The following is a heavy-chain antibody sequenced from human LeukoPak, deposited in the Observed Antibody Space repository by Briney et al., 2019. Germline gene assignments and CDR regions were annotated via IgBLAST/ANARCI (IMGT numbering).Heavy chain of an antibody. J-gene: IGHJ4*02. V-gene: IGHV3-7*05. Sequence: GWSLRLSWASAGIHFGSYWMTWVRHAPGKGLKCVAYRKPDGSEKHYVDSVEGRFTISRDNAKNSLFLEMNSLRAEDTAVYYCARGRMAVAGSYEYWGQGTLVTVSS. CDR1: GIHFGSYW. CDR3: ARGRMAVAGSYEY. D-gene: IGHD6-19*01. CDR2: RKPDGSEK.